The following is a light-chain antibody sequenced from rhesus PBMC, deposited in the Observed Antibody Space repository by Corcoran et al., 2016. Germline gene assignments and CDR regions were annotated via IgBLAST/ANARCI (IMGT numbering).Light chain of an antibody. Sequence: EIVLTQSPATLALSPGERATLSCRASQSVGSYLAWYQQKPGPAPRLLIYVASSRATGIPDRFRGSGSGTDFTLTISSLEPEDVGVYYCQQESNWKLTFGGGTKVEIK. V-gene: IGKV3-35*01. CDR1: QSVGSY. J-gene: IGKJ4*01. CDR2: VAS. CDR3: QQESNWKLT.